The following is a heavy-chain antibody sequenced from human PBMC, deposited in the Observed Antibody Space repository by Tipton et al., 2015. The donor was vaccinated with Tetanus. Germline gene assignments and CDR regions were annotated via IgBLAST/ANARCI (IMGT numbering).Heavy chain of an antibody. D-gene: IGHD3-10*01. CDR1: GFTVSSNY. CDR3: ARRLYYYGSGSRGFDY. V-gene: IGHV3-7*01. Sequence: SLRLSCAASGFTVSSNYMSWVRQAPGKGLEWVANIKQDGSEKYYVDSVKGRFTISRDNATNSLYLQMNSLRAEDTAVYYCARRLYYYGSGSRGFDYWGQGTLVTVSS. J-gene: IGHJ4*02. CDR2: IKQDGSEK.